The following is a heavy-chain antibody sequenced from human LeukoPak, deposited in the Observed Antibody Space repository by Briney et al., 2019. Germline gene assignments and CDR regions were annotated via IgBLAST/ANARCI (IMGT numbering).Heavy chain of an antibody. CDR2: IYSGGST. Sequence: QAGGSLRLSCAASGFNVSSNYMSWVRQAPGKGLEWVSVIYSGGSTYYADSVEGRFTISRDNSKNTVYLQMNSLRVDDTAVYYCARAPPGRKGYNPYYFDYWGQGTRVTVSS. J-gene: IGHJ4*02. D-gene: IGHD5-24*01. CDR1: GFNVSSNY. CDR3: ARAPPGRKGYNPYYFDY. V-gene: IGHV3-53*01.